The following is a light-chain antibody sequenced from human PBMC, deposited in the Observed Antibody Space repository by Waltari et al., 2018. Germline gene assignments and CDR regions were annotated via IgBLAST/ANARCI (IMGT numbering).Light chain of an antibody. Sequence: EIVLTQSPGSLSSSPGERVTLSCRASQSVSRALAWYQQKPGQAPRLLIFGASNRATGITDRFSGSGSETDFSLTSSRREPEDFAVYYCQHYVRLPATFGRGTKVEIK. CDR2: GAS. CDR3: QHYVRLPAT. V-gene: IGKV3-20*01. J-gene: IGKJ1*01. CDR1: QSVSRA.